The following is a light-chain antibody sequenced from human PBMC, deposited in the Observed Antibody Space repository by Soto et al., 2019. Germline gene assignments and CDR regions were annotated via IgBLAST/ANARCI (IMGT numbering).Light chain of an antibody. CDR2: DAS. CDR3: QQYNSYPWT. CDR1: QSISSW. J-gene: IGKJ1*01. Sequence: GDRVTITCRASQSISSWLSWYQQKPGKAPKLLIYDASSLESGVPSRFSGSGSGTEFTLTISSLQPDDFATYYCQQYNSYPWTFGQGTKV. V-gene: IGKV1-5*01.